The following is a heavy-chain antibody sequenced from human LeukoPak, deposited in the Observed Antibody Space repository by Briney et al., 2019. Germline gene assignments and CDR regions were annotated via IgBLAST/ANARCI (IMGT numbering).Heavy chain of an antibody. Sequence: GGSLRLSCAASGFTFSSYSMNWVRQAPGKGLEWVSYISSSSSTIYYADSVKGRFTISRDNAKNSLYLQMNSLRAEDTAVYYCVTYYYDSSGYYFDYWGQGTLVTVSS. CDR2: ISSSSSTI. V-gene: IGHV3-48*04. CDR1: GFTFSSYS. CDR3: VTYYYDSSGYYFDY. J-gene: IGHJ4*02. D-gene: IGHD3-22*01.